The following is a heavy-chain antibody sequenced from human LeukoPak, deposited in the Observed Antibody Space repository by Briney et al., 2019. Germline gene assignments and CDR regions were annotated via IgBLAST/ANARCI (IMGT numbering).Heavy chain of an antibody. V-gene: IGHV1-2*02. CDR3: ARDAYYYGSGSIPYYYYYYYMDV. D-gene: IGHD3-10*01. CDR1: GYTFTGYY. CDR2: INPNSGGT. J-gene: IGHJ6*03. Sequence: ASVKVSCKASGYTFTGYYMHWVRQAPGQGLEWMGWINPNSGGTNYAQKFQGRVTMTRDTSISTAYMELSRLRSDDTAVYYCARDAYYYGSGSIPYYYYYYYMDVWGKGTTVTVSS.